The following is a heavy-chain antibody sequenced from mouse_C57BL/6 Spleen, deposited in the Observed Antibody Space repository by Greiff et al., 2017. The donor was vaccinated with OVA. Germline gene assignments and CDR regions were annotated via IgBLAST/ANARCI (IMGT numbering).Heavy chain of an antibody. CDR3: ARGGDYYGFDY. CDR2: INPGSGGT. D-gene: IGHD1-1*01. V-gene: IGHV1-54*01. J-gene: IGHJ2*01. CDR1: GYAFTNYL. Sequence: VQLQQSGAELVRPGTSVKVSCKASGYAFTNYLIEWVKQRPGQGLEWIGVINPGSGGTNYNEKFKGKATLTADKSSSTAYMQLSSLTSEDSAVYVCARGGDYYGFDYWGQGTTLTVSS.